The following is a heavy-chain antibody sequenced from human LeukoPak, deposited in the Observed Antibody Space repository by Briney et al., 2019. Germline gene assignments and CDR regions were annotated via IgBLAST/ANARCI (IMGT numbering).Heavy chain of an antibody. Sequence: SETLSLTCTVSGGSVSSGSYYWSWIRQPPRKGLEWIGYIYYSGSTNYNPSLKSRVTISVDTSKNQFSLKLSSVTAADTAVYYCARSLVVPAAIFHNWFDPWGQGTLVTVSS. CDR2: IYYSGST. J-gene: IGHJ5*02. V-gene: IGHV4-61*01. CDR1: GGSVSSGSYY. D-gene: IGHD2-2*01. CDR3: ARSLVVPAAIFHNWFDP.